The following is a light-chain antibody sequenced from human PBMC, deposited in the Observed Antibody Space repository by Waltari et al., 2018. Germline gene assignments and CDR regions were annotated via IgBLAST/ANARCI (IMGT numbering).Light chain of an antibody. V-gene: IGKV3-15*01. CDR1: QYINNN. J-gene: IGKJ2*02. CDR3: RQYNTWPPGT. Sequence: ELVMTQSPAALSVSPGERATLSCRVSQYINNNLACYQHKPGQPPRLLIAVASTRATGVPARFSGSVSATEYSLNISSLQSEDSAIYFCRQYNTWPPGTSGQGTKLEIK. CDR2: VAS.